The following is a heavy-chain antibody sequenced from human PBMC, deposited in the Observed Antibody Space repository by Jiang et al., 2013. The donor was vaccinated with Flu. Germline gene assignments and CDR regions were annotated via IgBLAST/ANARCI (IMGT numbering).Heavy chain of an antibody. Sequence: QLLESGGGVVHPGTSLRLSCAVSGFTFRSCGMHWVRQAPGKGLEWVAVLWYDGTTKYYADSVKGRFTISRDSYEKTVYLQMNSLRAEDTALYYCVRDVGDPRSPRNDAFNVWGQGTMVTVSS. CDR3: VRDVGDPRSPRNDAFNV. CDR2: LWYDGTTK. D-gene: IGHD2-21*01. CDR1: GFTFRSCG. V-gene: IGHV3-33*01. J-gene: IGHJ3*01.